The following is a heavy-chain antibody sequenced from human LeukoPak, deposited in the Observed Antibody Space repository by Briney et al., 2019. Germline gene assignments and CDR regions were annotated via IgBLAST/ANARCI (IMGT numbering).Heavy chain of an antibody. CDR1: GYTFTSYG. CDR3: ARDVRGYSGYFDY. D-gene: IGHD5-12*01. J-gene: IGHJ4*02. V-gene: IGHV1-18*01. CDR2: ISAYNGNT. Sequence: ASVKVSCKASGYTFTSYGISWVRQAPGQGLEWMGWISAYNGNTNYAQKFQGRVTITRDTSASTAYMELSSLRSEDTAVYYCARDVRGYSGYFDYWGQGTLVTVSS.